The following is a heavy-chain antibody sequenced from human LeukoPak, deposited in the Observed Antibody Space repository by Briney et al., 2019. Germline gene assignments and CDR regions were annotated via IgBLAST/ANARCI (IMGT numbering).Heavy chain of an antibody. J-gene: IGHJ5*02. CDR1: GFTFGIYA. CDR3: AKESTVTPGNVNWFDT. CDR2: ITGSGGTI. Sequence: PGGSLRLSCATSGFTFGIYAMTWVRRAPGKGLEWVSTITGSGGTIYYADSVKGRFTISRDNSKNTLYLQMNSLRAEDTAIYYCAKESTVTPGNVNWFDTWGQGTLVTVSS. D-gene: IGHD4-17*01. V-gene: IGHV3-23*01.